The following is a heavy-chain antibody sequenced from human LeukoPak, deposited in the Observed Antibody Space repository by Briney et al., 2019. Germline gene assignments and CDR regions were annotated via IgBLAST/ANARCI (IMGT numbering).Heavy chain of an antibody. CDR3: AMVWDLRYLDY. CDR2: ISSSSNFI. V-gene: IGHV3-21*01. CDR1: GFTFSSYS. Sequence: PGGSLRLSCAASGFTFSSYSMNWVCQAPGKGLEWVSSISSSSNFIYYADSVKGRFTISTDNAKNSLYMQMDCVRAERTAVYYCAMVWDLRYLDYWGQGTLVTVSS. J-gene: IGHJ4*02. D-gene: IGHD3-16*02.